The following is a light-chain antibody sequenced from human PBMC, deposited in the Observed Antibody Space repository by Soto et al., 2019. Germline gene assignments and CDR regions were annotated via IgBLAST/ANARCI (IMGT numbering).Light chain of an antibody. CDR3: QQSSNTPYT. CDR2: SAS. Sequence: DVQMTQSPSSLSASVGDRVTITCRASEDIITFLSWYQQKPGEAPKLLIKSASTLQTGVPSRFSGSGSGTDFTLEINNLQPDDFATYFCQQSSNTPYTFGPGTKVAV. V-gene: IGKV1-39*01. CDR1: EDIITF. J-gene: IGKJ3*01.